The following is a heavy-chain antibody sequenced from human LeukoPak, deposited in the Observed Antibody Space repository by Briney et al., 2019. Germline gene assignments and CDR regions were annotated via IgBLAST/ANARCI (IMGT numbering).Heavy chain of an antibody. J-gene: IGHJ4*02. D-gene: IGHD3-9*01. Sequence: GGSLRLSCAASGFTFSSYEMTWVRQAPGKGLEWVSYISSSGSTIYYADSVKGRFTISRDKAKNSLYLQMNSLRAEDTAGYYCARQRGDILTGYYMPRGFDYWGQGTLVTVSS. V-gene: IGHV3-48*03. CDR3: ARQRGDILTGYYMPRGFDY. CDR1: GFTFSSYE. CDR2: ISSSGSTI.